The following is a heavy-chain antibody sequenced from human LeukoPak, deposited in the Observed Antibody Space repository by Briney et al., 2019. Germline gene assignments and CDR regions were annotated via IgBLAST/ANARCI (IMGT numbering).Heavy chain of an antibody. CDR1: GFTFSSYS. CDR2: ISGSSSYI. V-gene: IGHV3-21*01. D-gene: IGHD3-3*01. CDR3: ARADGGGY. J-gene: IGHJ4*02. Sequence: GGSLRLSCAASGFTFSSYSMNWVRQAPGKGLEWVSSISGSSSYIYYADSVKGRFTISRDNAKNSLYLQMNSLRAEDTAVYYCARADGGGYWGQGTLVTVSS.